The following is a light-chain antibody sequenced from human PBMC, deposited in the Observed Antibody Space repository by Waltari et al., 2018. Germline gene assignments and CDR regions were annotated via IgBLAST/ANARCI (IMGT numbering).Light chain of an antibody. CDR1: SSNIGSNY. Sequence: QSELTQPPSASGTPGQRVTISCSGSSSNIGSNYVYWYQQLPGTAPKLLIYRNNQRPSGVPDRFSGSKSGTSASLAISGLRSEDEADYYCAAWDDSLRGPVFGGGTKLTVL. CDR2: RNN. J-gene: IGLJ2*01. V-gene: IGLV1-47*01. CDR3: AAWDDSLRGPV.